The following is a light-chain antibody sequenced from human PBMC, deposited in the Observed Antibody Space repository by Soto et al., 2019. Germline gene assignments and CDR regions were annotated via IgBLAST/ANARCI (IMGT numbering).Light chain of an antibody. CDR3: QQRNRLPPVT. CDR2: DAF. Sequence: ESVLTQSPATLSLSPGERATLFCWASPSVSNSLAWYQHKPGQATRLLIYDAFNRATGVPTRFSGSGSGTAFTLTITRLEPEDFAVYYCQQRNRLPPVTFGGGTRVEIK. J-gene: IGKJ4*01. V-gene: IGKV3-11*01. CDR1: PSVSNS.